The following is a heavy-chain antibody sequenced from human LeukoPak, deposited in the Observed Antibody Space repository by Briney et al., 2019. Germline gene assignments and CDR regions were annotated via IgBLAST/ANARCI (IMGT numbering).Heavy chain of an antibody. CDR3: ARQQSGSYLVDFDY. CDR2: IYYSGST. J-gene: IGHJ4*02. Sequence: SETLSLTCTVSSGSISSSSYYWGWIRQPPGKGLEWIGSIYYSGSTYYNPSLKSPVTISVDTSKNQFSLKLSPVTAADTAVYYCARQQSGSYLVDFDYWGQGTLVTVSS. V-gene: IGHV4-39*01. CDR1: SGSISSSSYY. D-gene: IGHD1-26*01.